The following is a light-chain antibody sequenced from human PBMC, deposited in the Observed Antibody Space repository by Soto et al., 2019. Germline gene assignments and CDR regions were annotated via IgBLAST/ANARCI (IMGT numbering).Light chain of an antibody. CDR1: QTIRSNY. J-gene: IGKJ1*01. CDR3: QQYGSSPWT. Sequence: EIVLTQSPGTLSLSPGERTTLSCRASQTIRSNYLAWYQQRPGQAPRLLIYGASSRATDIPDRFSGSASVTVFTLTILSLEPEDFAVYYCQQYGSSPWTFGQGTKVEVK. CDR2: GAS. V-gene: IGKV3-20*01.